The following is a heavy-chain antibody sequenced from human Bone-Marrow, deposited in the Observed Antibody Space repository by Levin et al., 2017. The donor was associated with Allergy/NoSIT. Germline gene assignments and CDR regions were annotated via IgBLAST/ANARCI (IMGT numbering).Heavy chain of an antibody. CDR3: ARGYKSGLSFG. D-gene: IGHD5-12*01. J-gene: IGHJ4*02. CDR2: IYSGGDT. Sequence: GGSLRLSCAASGISVSNNHMSWVRQAPGKGLECVAGIYSGGDTYQSDSVKSRFTVSRDNSKNKVYLHMSNLRGDDTAVYYCARGYKSGLSFGWGQGTLVTVSS. CDR1: GISVSNNH. V-gene: IGHV3-66*01.